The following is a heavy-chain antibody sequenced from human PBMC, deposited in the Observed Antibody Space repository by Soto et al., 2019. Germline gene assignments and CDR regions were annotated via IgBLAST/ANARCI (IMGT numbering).Heavy chain of an antibody. D-gene: IGHD3-22*01. CDR1: GGSISSGDYY. Sequence: QVQLQESGPGLVKPSQTLSLTCTVSGGSISSGDYYWSWIRHHPGKGLEWIGYIYSSGSTYYNPSLRSRVTISADTSKYQFSLRLSSVTAADTAVYYCLRDYDYDTSRNDAFDIWGQGTMVTVSS. J-gene: IGHJ3*02. CDR2: IYSSGST. V-gene: IGHV4-31*03. CDR3: LRDYDYDTSRNDAFDI.